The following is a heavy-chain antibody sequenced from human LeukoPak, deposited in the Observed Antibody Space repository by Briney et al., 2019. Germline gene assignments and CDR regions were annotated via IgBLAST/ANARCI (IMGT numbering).Heavy chain of an antibody. V-gene: IGHV3-48*02. Sequence: GGSLRLSCAASGFTFSGYSMTWVRQAPGKGLEWVSYISGSGSATSYADSVEGRFTISRDNAKNSLYLQMNSLRDEDTAVYYCARERIAMAGTGRYYFDYWGQGTLVAVSS. CDR2: ISGSGSAT. D-gene: IGHD6-19*01. CDR1: GFTFSGYS. J-gene: IGHJ4*02. CDR3: ARERIAMAGTGRYYFDY.